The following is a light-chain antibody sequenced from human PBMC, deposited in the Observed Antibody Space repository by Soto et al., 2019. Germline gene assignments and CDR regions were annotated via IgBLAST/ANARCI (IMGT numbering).Light chain of an antibody. J-gene: IGKJ4*01. CDR3: QQYYSSPPT. Sequence: DIVMTQSPDSLTVSLGERATINCKSNQSVLYRSNNQNYLAWYQQKPGQPPELLIYWASTRESGVPDRFSGSGSGTDFALTISSLQAEDVAVYYCQQYYSSPPTFGGGTKVEIK. CDR2: WAS. V-gene: IGKV4-1*01. CDR1: QSVLYRSNNQNY.